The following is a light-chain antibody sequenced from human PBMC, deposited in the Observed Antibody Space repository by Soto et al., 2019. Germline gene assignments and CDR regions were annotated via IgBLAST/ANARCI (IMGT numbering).Light chain of an antibody. CDR2: GAS. J-gene: IGKJ3*01. V-gene: IGKV3-20*01. CDR1: QSMRNSY. CDR3: RQYDRLPQLS. Sequence: EIVLTQSPGTLSLSPGERATLSCRASQSMRNSYLAWYQKRPGQAPRPLIYGASTRATGIPDRFSGSGSVTDFALTIIRLETQGTAVYYCRQYDRLPQLSFGLGTNVDIK.